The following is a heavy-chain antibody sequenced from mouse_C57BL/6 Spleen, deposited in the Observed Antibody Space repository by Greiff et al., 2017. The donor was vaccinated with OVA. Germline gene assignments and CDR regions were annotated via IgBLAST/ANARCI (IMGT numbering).Heavy chain of an antibody. D-gene: IGHD2-12*01. CDR1: GYAFTNYL. Sequence: VKLQESGAELVRPGTSVKVSCKASGYAFTNYLIEWVKQRPGQGLEWIGVINPGSGGTNYNEKFKGKATLTADKSSSTAYMQLSSLTSEDSAVYFCAAYDDWFAYWGQGTLVTVSA. J-gene: IGHJ3*01. CDR2: INPGSGGT. V-gene: IGHV1-54*01. CDR3: AAYDDWFAY.